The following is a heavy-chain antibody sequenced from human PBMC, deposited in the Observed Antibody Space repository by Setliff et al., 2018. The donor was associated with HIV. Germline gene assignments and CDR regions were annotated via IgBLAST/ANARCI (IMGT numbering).Heavy chain of an antibody. J-gene: IGHJ4*02. CDR3: ARTDYGGNSGGNYFDY. D-gene: IGHD4-17*01. CDR2: IGPYNGHT. V-gene: IGHV1-18*01. CDR1: GYTFTTYD. Sequence: ASVKVSCKASGYTFTTYDITWVRQAPGQGLEWLGWIGPYNGHTNFAQKFQGRVTMTTDTATSTAYMEVRSLRSDDTAVYYCARTDYGGNSGGNYFDYWGQGSLVTV.